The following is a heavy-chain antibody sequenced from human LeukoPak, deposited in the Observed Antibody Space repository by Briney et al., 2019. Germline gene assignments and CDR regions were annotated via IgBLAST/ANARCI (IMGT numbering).Heavy chain of an antibody. V-gene: IGHV1-69*05. Sequence: SVKVSCKAFGGSFISEAISWVRQAPGQGLEWMGRIIPIFGTANYAQKFQGRVTITTDESTSTAYMELSSLRSEDTAVYYCASGRFLEWSMLAGYYYYMDVWGKGTTVTVSS. J-gene: IGHJ6*03. CDR2: IIPIFGTA. D-gene: IGHD3-3*01. CDR1: GGSFISEA. CDR3: ASGRFLEWSMLAGYYYYMDV.